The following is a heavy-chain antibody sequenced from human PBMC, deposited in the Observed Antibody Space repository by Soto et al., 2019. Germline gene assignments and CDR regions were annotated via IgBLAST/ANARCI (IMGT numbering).Heavy chain of an antibody. CDR2: TYYRSKWYN. V-gene: IGHV6-1*01. D-gene: IGHD3-22*01. J-gene: IGHJ4*02. Sequence: SQTLSLTCAISGDSVSSNSAAWNWIRQSPSRGLEWLGRTYYRSKWYNDYAVSVKSRITINPDTSKNQFSLKLNSVTAADTAVYYCARDQIQYYYGSSGYLLPLAYFDYWGQGTLVTVSS. CDR3: ARDQIQYYYGSSGYLLPLAYFDY. CDR1: GDSVSSNSAA.